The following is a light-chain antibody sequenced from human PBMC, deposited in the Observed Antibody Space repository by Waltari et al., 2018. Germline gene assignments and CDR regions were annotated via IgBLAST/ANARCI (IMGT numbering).Light chain of an antibody. CDR1: TLPKKY. J-gene: IGLJ2*01. Sequence: SFELTQPPSVSVSPGQTARITCFGDTLPKKYASWYQQKSGQAPVLVIYEDKKRPSGIPGRVSGSRSVTTATLTISGAQVDDEGDYYCSSTDSSGKTFGGGTKLTVL. V-gene: IGLV3-10*01. CDR3: SSTDSSGKT. CDR2: EDK.